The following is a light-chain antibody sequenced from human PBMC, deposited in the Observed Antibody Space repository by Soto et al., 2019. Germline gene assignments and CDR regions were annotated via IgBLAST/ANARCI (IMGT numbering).Light chain of an antibody. J-gene: IGLJ2*01. CDR1: TSNIGAGFD. CDR3: QSYDSRRSHVV. Sequence: QSVLTQPPSVSGALGQRVTISCTGSTSNIGAGFDVHWYQQFPGTAPKLLIFGNNNRPSGVADQFSASKSGTSAPLPITGLEAEDESNYYRQSYDSRRSHVVFGGGTQLTVL. CDR2: GNN. V-gene: IGLV1-40*01.